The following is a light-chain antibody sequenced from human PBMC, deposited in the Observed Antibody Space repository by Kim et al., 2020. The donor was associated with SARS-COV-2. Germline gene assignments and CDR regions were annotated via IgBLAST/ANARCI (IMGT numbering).Light chain of an antibody. CDR2: WAS. CDR1: QRVISSSNNKNY. V-gene: IGKV4-1*01. J-gene: IGKJ2*01. Sequence: TITCKSSQRVISSSNNKNYLAWYQVKPGQAPKLLIYWASARQSGVPDRFSGSGSGTDFTLTISNLQAEDVAVYYCQQYLSTPMYTFGQGTKLEI. CDR3: QQYLSTPMYT.